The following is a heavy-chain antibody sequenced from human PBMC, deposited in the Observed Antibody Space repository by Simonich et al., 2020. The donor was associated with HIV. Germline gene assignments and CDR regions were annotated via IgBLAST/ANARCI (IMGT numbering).Heavy chain of an antibody. J-gene: IGHJ4*02. CDR2: INHSEIT. Sequence: QVQLQQWGAGLLKPSETLSLTCAVYGGSVSGYYWSWIRQPPGKGLEWIGEINHSEITNYKSSLNSRATISVDKSKNQFSLKLSSVTAADTAIYYCARRDRELILYFDYWGQGNLVTVSS. CDR1: GGSVSGYY. CDR3: ARRDRELILYFDY. D-gene: IGHD3-3*01. V-gene: IGHV4-34*01.